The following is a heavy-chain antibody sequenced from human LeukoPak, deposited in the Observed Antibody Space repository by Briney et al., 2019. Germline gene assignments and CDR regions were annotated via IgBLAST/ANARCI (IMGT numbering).Heavy chain of an antibody. CDR1: GFTLSGYW. Sequence: GGSLRLSCAASGFTLSGYWMHWVRQAPGEGLVWVSRIDPDGITTNYADSVKGRFTTSRDSARNTLYLQMNSLTAEDTALYYCTRVQAGRSGLMDVWGRGTTVTVSS. CDR2: IDPDGITT. J-gene: IGHJ6*02. V-gene: IGHV3-74*01. CDR3: TRVQAGRSGLMDV. D-gene: IGHD2-8*02.